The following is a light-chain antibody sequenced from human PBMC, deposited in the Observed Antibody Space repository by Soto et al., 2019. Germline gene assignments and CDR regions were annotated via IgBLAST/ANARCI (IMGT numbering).Light chain of an antibody. CDR2: AAS. V-gene: IGKV3-20*01. J-gene: IGKJ3*01. Sequence: EIVWTQSPATLSLSPGERATLSCRSSQSLSTYSLAWYQQKPGQTPRLLIYAASTRDTDIPDRFNGSGSGTDFALTISRLEPEDFALYYCQQYEASPLTFGPGTKVDI. CDR3: QQYEASPLT. CDR1: QSLSTYS.